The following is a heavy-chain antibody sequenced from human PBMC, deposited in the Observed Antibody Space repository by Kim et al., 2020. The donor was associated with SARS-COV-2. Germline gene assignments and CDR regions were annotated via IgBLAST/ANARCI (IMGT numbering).Heavy chain of an antibody. V-gene: IGHV3-74*01. CDR3: ARGTIPVAGPGIDV. J-gene: IGHJ6*02. CDR2: INSNGSIT. CDR1: GFTFSSYW. D-gene: IGHD6-13*01. Sequence: GGSLRLSCAASGFTFSSYWMHWVRQAPGKGLEWVSPINSNGSITSYVDSVKGRFTISRDNAKNSLYLQMNSLRAEDTAVYYCARGTIPVAGPGIDVWGQGTPVAVSS.